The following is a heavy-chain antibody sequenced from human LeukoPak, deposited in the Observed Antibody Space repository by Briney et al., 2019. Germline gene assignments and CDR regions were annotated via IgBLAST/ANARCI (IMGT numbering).Heavy chain of an antibody. J-gene: IGHJ6*03. V-gene: IGHV1-2*02. CDR3: ARDTWFGELSYYYYYYMDV. CDR1: GYTFTSYD. Sequence: ASVKVSCKASGYTFTSYDINWVRQATGQGLEWMGWINPNSGGTNYAQKFQGRVTMTRDTSISTAYMELSRLRSDDTAVYYCARDTWFGELSYYYYYYMDVWGKGTTVTVSS. CDR2: INPNSGGT. D-gene: IGHD3-10*01.